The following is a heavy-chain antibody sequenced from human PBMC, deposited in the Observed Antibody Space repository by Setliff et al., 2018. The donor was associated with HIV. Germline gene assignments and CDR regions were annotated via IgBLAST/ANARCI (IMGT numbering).Heavy chain of an antibody. Sequence: GGSLRLSCAASGFSFSSYSMNWVRQAPGKGLEWVSYISSSSSTIYYADSVKGRFTISRDNAKNSLYLQTNSLRAEDTAVYYCARELLWEALDAFDIWGQGTMVTVSS. J-gene: IGHJ3*02. V-gene: IGHV3-48*01. CDR3: ARELLWEALDAFDI. CDR2: ISSSSSTI. CDR1: GFSFSSYS. D-gene: IGHD3-16*01.